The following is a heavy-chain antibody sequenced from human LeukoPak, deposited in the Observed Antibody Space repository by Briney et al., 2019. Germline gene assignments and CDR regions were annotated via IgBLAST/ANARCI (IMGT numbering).Heavy chain of an antibody. Sequence: ASVKVSCKASGYTFTSYYMHWVRQAPGQGLEWMGIINPSGGSTSYAQKFQGRVTMTRDMSTSTVYMELSSLRAEDMALYYCAKGYYGDPGVSWFDPWGQGTLVTVSS. V-gene: IGHV1-46*01. CDR3: AKGYYGDPGVSWFDP. D-gene: IGHD4-17*01. CDR1: GYTFTSYY. CDR2: INPSGGST. J-gene: IGHJ5*02.